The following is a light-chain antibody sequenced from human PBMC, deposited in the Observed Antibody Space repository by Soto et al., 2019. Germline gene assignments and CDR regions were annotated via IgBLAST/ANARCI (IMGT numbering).Light chain of an antibody. V-gene: IGKV3-20*01. CDR1: QTVSGSY. CDR2: GTT. Sequence: EIVLTQSPGTVSLSPGETASLSCRASQTVSGSYLAWYQQKPGQAPRLLIYGTTSRATGVPDRFSGGGSGTAFTLTISGLEPEDFALYNWQQYGSSSPTFGGGTKVEIK. J-gene: IGKJ4*01. CDR3: QQYGSSSPT.